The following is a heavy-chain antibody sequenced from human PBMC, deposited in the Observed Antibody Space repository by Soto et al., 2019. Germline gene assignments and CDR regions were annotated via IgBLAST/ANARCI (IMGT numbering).Heavy chain of an antibody. CDR3: ATIYDFWSGYFFDN. CDR1: GFTFSSYA. V-gene: IGHV3-23*01. Sequence: EVQLLESGGGLVQPGGSLRLSCAASGFTFSSYAMIWVRQAPGKGRERVSGLSGSGDSTYYADSVKGRFTISRDNSKSTLYLQMNCLRAEDTAVYFCATIYDFWSGYFFDNWGQGPLVTVSS. D-gene: IGHD3-3*01. J-gene: IGHJ4*02. CDR2: LSGSGDST.